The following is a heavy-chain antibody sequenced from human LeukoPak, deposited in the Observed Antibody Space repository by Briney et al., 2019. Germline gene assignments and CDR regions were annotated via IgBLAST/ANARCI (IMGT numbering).Heavy chain of an antibody. V-gene: IGHV3-30-3*01. J-gene: IGHJ4*02. D-gene: IGHD3/OR15-3a*01. CDR2: ISYDGSNK. CDR3: ARDLRTGDYFDY. CDR1: GFTFSSYA. Sequence: GGSLRLSCAASGFTFSSYAMHWARQAPGKGLEWVAVISYDGSNKYYADSVKGRFTISRDNSKNTLYLQMNSLRAEDTAVYYCARDLRTGDYFDYWGQGTLVTVSS.